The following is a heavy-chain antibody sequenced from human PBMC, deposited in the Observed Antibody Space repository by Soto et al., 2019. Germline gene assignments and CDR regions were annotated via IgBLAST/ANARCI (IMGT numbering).Heavy chain of an antibody. J-gene: IGHJ5*02. V-gene: IGHV4-30-4*01. CDR2: IYYNGST. D-gene: IGHD3-3*01. Sequence: SETLSLTCTVSGTSISSGDYYWSWVRQPPGKGLEWIGYIYYNGSTFYKSSLKSRLIMSVDTSKNQLSLKLTSVTAADTAVYYCARVHSYYDFWSGYYVYNWFDPWGQGTLVTVSS. CDR1: GTSISSGDYY. CDR3: ARVHSYYDFWSGYYVYNWFDP.